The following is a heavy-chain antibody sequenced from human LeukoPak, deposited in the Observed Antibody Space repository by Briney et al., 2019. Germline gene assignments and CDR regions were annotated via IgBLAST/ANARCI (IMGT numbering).Heavy chain of an antibody. CDR3: AREAGITLGYNYFDY. CDR2: IYYTGST. J-gene: IGHJ4*02. V-gene: IGHV4-39*07. D-gene: IGHD5-24*01. Sequence: PSETLSLTCSVSGGSISSSNYYWGWIRQPPGKGLEWIGTIYYTGSTYYNPSLKSRVTISIDTSKNQFSLKLSSVTAADTAAYYCAREAGITLGYNYFDYWGQGTLVTVSS. CDR1: GGSISSSNYY.